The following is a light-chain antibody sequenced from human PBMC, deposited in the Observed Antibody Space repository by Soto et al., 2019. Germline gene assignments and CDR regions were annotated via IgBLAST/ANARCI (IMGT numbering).Light chain of an antibody. Sequence: DIQMTQSPSSLSASVGDRVTITCRASQSISSYLNWYQQKPGKVPKLLIYAASSLQSGVPSRFSGSGSGTDLTLTISSLQPEDFATYYCQQSYSTPRTFGQGTKVDI. CDR1: QSISSY. CDR3: QQSYSTPRT. CDR2: AAS. J-gene: IGKJ1*01. V-gene: IGKV1-39*01.